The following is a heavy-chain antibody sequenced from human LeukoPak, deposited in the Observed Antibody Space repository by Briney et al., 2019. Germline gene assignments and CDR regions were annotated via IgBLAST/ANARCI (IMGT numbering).Heavy chain of an antibody. V-gene: IGHV4-34*01. CDR2: INHSGST. J-gene: IGHJ4*02. Sequence: PSETLSLTCAVYGGSFSGYHWSWIRQPPGKGLEWIGEINHSGSTNYNPSLKSRVTISVDTSKNQFSLKLSSVTAADTAVYYCARGLIWLRYFDYWGQGTLVTVSS. CDR3: ARGLIWLRYFDY. D-gene: IGHD5-12*01. CDR1: GGSFSGYH.